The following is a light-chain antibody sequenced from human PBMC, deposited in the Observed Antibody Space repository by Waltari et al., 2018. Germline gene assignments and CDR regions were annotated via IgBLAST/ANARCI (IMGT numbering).Light chain of an antibody. V-gene: IGLV3-1*01. J-gene: IGLJ1*01. CDR1: KLGDKY. Sequence: SYDLSQPHSVSVSPGQTASITCSGAKLGDKYVWWYQQKPGQAPVLVLHQDSRRPSGIPERFSGSNSGNTASLAISRLQSGDEAHYYCATWDDSLNLFVFGSGTQVSVL. CDR3: ATWDDSLNLFV. CDR2: QDS.